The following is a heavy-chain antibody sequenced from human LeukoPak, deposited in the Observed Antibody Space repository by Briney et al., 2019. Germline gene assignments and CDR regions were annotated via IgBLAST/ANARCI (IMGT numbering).Heavy chain of an antibody. Sequence: PSETLSLTCTVSGGSISSYYWSWIRQPAGKGLEWIGRMYISGSTNHNPSLKSQVTMSVDTSKNQFSLKLSSVTAADTAVYYCARDGGVVVPTAPAVFDIWGQGTMVTVSS. V-gene: IGHV4-4*07. CDR3: ARDGGVVVPTAPAVFDI. CDR2: MYISGST. J-gene: IGHJ3*02. CDR1: GGSISSYY. D-gene: IGHD2-2*01.